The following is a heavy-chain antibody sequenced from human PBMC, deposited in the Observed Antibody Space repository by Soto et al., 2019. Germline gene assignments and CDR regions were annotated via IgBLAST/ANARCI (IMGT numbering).Heavy chain of an antibody. CDR3: ARGRGGLPYLDD. CDR1: GVAVSSNY. D-gene: IGHD2-15*01. Sequence: GXPKSLSCSASGVAVSSNYMSWVRQAQGKGLEWVSVIYSGGITYYADSVKGRFTISRDNSKNTLYLQMNSLRAEDTSVYYCARGRGGLPYLDDWVQGTLVT. J-gene: IGHJ4*02. CDR2: IYSGGIT. V-gene: IGHV3-53*01.